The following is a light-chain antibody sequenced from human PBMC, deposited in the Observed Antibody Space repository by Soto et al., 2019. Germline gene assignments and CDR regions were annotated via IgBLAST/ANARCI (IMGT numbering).Light chain of an antibody. CDR2: EGT. CDR3: YSFAGSNTFSYV. CDR1: SSDVGTYNL. V-gene: IGLV2-23*03. Sequence: QSVLAQPASVSGSPGQSITISCTGPSSDVGTYNLVSWYQQHPDKAPKVILYEGTKRPSGVSPRFSGSQSGNTASLTISGLQAEDGAVYFCYSFAGSNTFSYVFGPGTKVTVL. J-gene: IGLJ1*01.